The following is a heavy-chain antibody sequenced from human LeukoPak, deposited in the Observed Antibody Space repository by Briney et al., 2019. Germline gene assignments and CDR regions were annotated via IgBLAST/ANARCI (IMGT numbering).Heavy chain of an antibody. D-gene: IGHD5-12*01. V-gene: IGHV3-9*01. J-gene: IGHJ4*02. Sequence: GGSLRLSCAASGFTFDDYAMHWVRQAPGKGLGWVSGISWNSGSIGYADSVKGRFTISRDNAKNSLYLQMNSLRAEDTALYYCAKDIGYEAHHYFDYWGQGTLVTVSS. CDR2: ISWNSGSI. CDR1: GFTFDDYA. CDR3: AKDIGYEAHHYFDY.